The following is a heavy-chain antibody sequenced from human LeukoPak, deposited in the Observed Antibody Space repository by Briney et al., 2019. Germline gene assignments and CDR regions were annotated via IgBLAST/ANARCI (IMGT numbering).Heavy chain of an antibody. CDR3: ASVDTAMDGDF. Sequence: GGSLRLSCAASGFTFSSYSMNWVRQAPGKGLEWVSSISSSSSYIYYADSVKGRFTISRDNAKNSLYLQMNSLRAEDTAVYYCASVDTAMDGDFWGQGTLVTVSS. CDR2: ISSSSSYI. D-gene: IGHD5-18*01. J-gene: IGHJ4*02. CDR1: GFTFSSYS. V-gene: IGHV3-21*01.